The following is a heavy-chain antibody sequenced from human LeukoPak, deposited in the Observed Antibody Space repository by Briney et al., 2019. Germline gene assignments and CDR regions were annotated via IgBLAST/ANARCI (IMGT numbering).Heavy chain of an antibody. CDR2: IYYSGST. J-gene: IGHJ4*02. D-gene: IGHD5-24*01. CDR3: ARVGDGYNYNFDY. CDR1: GPSIRSSRSY. V-gene: IGHV4-39*07. Sequence: SESLSLTCTVSGPSIRSSRSYWGWLRQPPGKGLEWFVTIYYSGSTFCNPSVKSRFSVSLDTSRNQFSLKVYSVAAADTAVFYCARVGDGYNYNFDYWGQGTLVTASS.